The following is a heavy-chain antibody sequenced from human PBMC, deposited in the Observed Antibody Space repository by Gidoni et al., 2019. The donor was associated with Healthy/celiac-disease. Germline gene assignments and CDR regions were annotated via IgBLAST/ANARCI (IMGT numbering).Heavy chain of an antibody. CDR3: ARGAATRPWGAAPHDY. J-gene: IGHJ4*02. Sequence: QVQLVESGGGVVQPGRSLRLSCAASGFTFSSYGMHWVRQAPGKGLEWVAVIWYDGSNKYYADSVTGRFTISRDNSKNTLYLQMNSLRAEDTAVYYCARGAATRPWGAAPHDYWGQGTLVTVSS. CDR2: IWYDGSNK. CDR1: GFTFSSYG. V-gene: IGHV3-33*01. D-gene: IGHD2-15*01.